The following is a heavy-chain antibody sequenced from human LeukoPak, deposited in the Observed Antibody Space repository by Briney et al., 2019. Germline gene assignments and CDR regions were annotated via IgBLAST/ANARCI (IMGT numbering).Heavy chain of an antibody. CDR3: ARDPYSSGWYLY. Sequence: GGSLRLSCEASGFNVSTNYMSWVRQAPGKGLEWVSVIYSGGTTYYADAMQGRFTISRDISKNTVYLQLTSLRVEDTAVYYCARDPYSSGWYLYWGQGILVTVSS. CDR1: GFNVSTNY. J-gene: IGHJ4*02. CDR2: IYSGGTT. V-gene: IGHV3-66*01. D-gene: IGHD6-19*01.